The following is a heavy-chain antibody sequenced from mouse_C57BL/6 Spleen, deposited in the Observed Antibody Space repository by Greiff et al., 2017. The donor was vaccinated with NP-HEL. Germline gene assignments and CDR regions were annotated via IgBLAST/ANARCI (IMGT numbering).Heavy chain of an antibody. D-gene: IGHD3-2*02. CDR3: ARSRQIRVKAWFAY. CDR2: INPNNGGT. V-gene: IGHV1-26*01. J-gene: IGHJ3*01. CDR1: GYTFTDYY. Sequence: EVQLQQSGPELVKPGASVKISCKASGYTFTDYYMNWVKQSPGQSLEWIGDINPNNGGTSYNQKFKGKATLTVDKSSSTAYMELSSLTSEDSAVYYCARSRQIRVKAWFAYGGQGTLVTVSA.